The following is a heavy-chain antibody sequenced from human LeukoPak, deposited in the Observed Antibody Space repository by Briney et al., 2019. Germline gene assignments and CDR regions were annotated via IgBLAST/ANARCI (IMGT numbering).Heavy chain of an antibody. CDR1: GGSISSGGYY. D-gene: IGHD2-21*02. CDR3: ARDPLAYCGADCYSSSYGMDV. CDR2: IDYSGRT. J-gene: IGHJ6*02. Sequence: SETLSLTCTVSGGSISSGGYYWSWIRQLPGKGLEWIAYIDYSGRTYYNPSLKSRVTISVDTSKNQFSLKMYSVTAADTAVYYCARDPLAYCGADCYSSSYGMDVWGQGTTVTASS. V-gene: IGHV4-31*03.